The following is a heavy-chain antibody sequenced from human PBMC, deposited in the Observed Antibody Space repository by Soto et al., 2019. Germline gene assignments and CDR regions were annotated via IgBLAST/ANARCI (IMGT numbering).Heavy chain of an antibody. Sequence: GESLKISCKGSGYSFTSYWISWVRQMPGKGLEWMGRIDPSDSYTNYSPSFQGHVTISADKSISTAYLQWSSLKASDTAMYYCARRNSYGYYYYGMDVWGKGTTVTVSS. CDR1: GYSFTSYW. CDR3: ARRNSYGYYYYGMDV. V-gene: IGHV5-10-1*01. D-gene: IGHD5-18*01. CDR2: IDPSDSYT. J-gene: IGHJ6*04.